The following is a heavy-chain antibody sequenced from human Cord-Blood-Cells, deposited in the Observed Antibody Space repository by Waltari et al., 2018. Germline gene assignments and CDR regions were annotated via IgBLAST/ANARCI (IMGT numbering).Heavy chain of an antibody. CDR3: ARVTWELYAFDI. CDR2: IYQSGST. D-gene: IGHD1-26*01. CDR1: GGYICSSQW. J-gene: IGHJ3*02. Sequence: VQLQESGPGLVKPSGSLSLTCAVSGGYICSSQWGRWVRQPPGTGLEWIGKIYQSGSTTYNPSLKSRVTISVDKSKNQFSLKLSSVTAADTAVYYCARVTWELYAFDIWGQGTMVTVSS. V-gene: IGHV4-4*02.